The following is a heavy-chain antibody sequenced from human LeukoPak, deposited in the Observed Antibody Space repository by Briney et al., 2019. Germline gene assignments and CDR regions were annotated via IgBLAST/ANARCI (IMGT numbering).Heavy chain of an antibody. CDR1: GGSITNYY. V-gene: IGHV4-59*01. D-gene: IGHD3-16*01. J-gene: IGHJ5*02. CDR3: ARGGEVSWFDP. Sequence: SETLSLTCTVSGGSITNYYWSWIRQPPGKGLEWIGYIYNSGNTKYNPSLKSRVTISVDTSKNQFSLKMTSVTAADTAVYYCARGGEVSWFDPWGQGTLVTVSS. CDR2: IYNSGNT.